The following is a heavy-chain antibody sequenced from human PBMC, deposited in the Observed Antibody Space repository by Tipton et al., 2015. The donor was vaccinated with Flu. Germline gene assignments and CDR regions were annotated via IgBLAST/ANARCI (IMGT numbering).Heavy chain of an antibody. CDR2: ISYSGST. D-gene: IGHD6-13*01. Sequence: TLSLTCSVSGDSFSPYYWSWIRQPPGKRLEWIGYISYSGSTNYNPSLKSRVTISVDTSKNQFSLKLSSVTAADTAVYYCARLSSNWCHQLDNWGQGTLVTVSS. J-gene: IGHJ4*02. V-gene: IGHV4-59*01. CDR1: GDSFSPYY. CDR3: ARLSSNWCHQLDN.